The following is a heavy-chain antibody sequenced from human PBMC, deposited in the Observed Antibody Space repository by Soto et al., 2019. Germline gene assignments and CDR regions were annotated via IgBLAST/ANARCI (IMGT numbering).Heavy chain of an antibody. D-gene: IGHD1-26*01. CDR3: ARDARELLSNYWYFDL. CDR2: IIPIFGTA. Sequence: QVQLVRSGAEVKKPGSSVKVSCKASGGTFSSYAISWVRQAPGQGLEWMGGIIPIFGTANYARKFQGRVTITADESTSTAYMELSSLRSEDTAVYYCARDARELLSNYWYFDLWGRGTLVTVSS. J-gene: IGHJ2*01. CDR1: GGTFSSYA. V-gene: IGHV1-69*01.